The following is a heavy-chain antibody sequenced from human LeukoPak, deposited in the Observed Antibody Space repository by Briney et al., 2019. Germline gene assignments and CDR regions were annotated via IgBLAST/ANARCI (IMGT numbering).Heavy chain of an antibody. CDR3: ARVHSIWEISSPFDY. Sequence: GGSLRLSCAASGFTFSNYAMHWVRQAPGKGLEWVAVISYDGSNKYYGDSVKGRFTISRDNSKNTLYLQMNSLRAEDTAVYYCARVHSIWEISSPFDYWGQGTLVTVSS. V-gene: IGHV3-30-3*01. CDR1: GFTFSNYA. CDR2: ISYDGSNK. D-gene: IGHD3-16*02. J-gene: IGHJ4*02.